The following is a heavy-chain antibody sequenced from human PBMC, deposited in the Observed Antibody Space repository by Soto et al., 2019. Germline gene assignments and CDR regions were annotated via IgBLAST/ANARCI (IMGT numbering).Heavy chain of an antibody. Sequence: PSETLSLTCSVSCGSISSFTYYWGWIRQPPGKGLEWIGTVYYNENTYYNPSLKSRVTITVDTAKNQFSLNLRSVTAADTAMYFCARRERYYGSPGWFDPWGPGTLVIVSS. J-gene: IGHJ5*02. CDR1: CGSISSFTYY. V-gene: IGHV4-39*01. D-gene: IGHD3-10*01. CDR3: ARRERYYGSPGWFDP. CDR2: VYYNENT.